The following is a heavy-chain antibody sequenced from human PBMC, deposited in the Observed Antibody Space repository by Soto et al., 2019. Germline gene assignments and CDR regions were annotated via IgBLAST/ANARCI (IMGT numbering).Heavy chain of an antibody. J-gene: IGHJ5*02. CDR3: ARLPDR. CDR1: GGSISSGGYS. CDR2: IYHSGST. V-gene: IGHV4-30-2*01. Sequence: QLQLQESGSGLVKPSQTLSLTCAVSGGSISSGGYSWSWIRQPPGKGLEWIGYIYHSGSTFYNPPLKRRVTISVDRANNQFSLRLSSVTAADTDIYYCARLPDRWGQGTLVTVSS. D-gene: IGHD2-2*01.